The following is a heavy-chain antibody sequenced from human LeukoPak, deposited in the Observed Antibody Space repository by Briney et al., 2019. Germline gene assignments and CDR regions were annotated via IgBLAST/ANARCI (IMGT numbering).Heavy chain of an antibody. D-gene: IGHD4-17*01. CDR1: GGSIGSSSYY. J-gene: IGHJ4*02. Sequence: SETLSLTCTVSGGSIGSSSYYWVWIRQPPGKGLEWIGSIYYSGSTYYNPSLKSRVTISVDTSKNQFSLQLSSVTAADTAVYCCARHSSMTTVTFDYWGQGTLVTVSS. CDR2: IYYSGST. V-gene: IGHV4-39*01. CDR3: ARHSSMTTVTFDY.